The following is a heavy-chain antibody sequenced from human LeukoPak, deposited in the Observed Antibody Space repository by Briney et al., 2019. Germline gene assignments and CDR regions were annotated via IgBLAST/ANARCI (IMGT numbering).Heavy chain of an antibody. CDR2: INSDGSST. CDR1: GFTFSSYW. J-gene: IGHJ4*02. V-gene: IGHV3-74*03. D-gene: IGHD5-18*01. CDR3: ARSLRGYSYGYDY. Sequence: GGPLRLSCAASGFTFSSYWMYWVRQAPGKGLMYVSRINSDGSSTTYADSVKGRFTISRDNAKNTLYLQINSLRAEDTAVYYCARSLRGYSYGYDYWGQGALVTVSS.